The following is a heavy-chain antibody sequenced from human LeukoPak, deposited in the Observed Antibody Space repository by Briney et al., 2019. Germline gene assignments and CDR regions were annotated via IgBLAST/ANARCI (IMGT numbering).Heavy chain of an antibody. J-gene: IGHJ4*02. Sequence: SETLSLTCAVYGESFSAYFWDWIRQAPGKPLEYIGEINHRGSSHYNPSLKTRVTLSVDTAKNQFSLKLTSVTAADTAVYFCARGSSFDGYCSAGACDAGYYDSWGQGTPVTVSS. CDR1: GESFSAYF. D-gene: IGHD2-15*01. CDR3: ARGSSFDGYCSAGACDAGYYDS. V-gene: IGHV4-34*01. CDR2: INHRGSS.